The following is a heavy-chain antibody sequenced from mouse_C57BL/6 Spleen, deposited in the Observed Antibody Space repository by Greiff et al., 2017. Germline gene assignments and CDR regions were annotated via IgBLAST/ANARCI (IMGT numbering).Heavy chain of an antibody. J-gene: IGHJ3*01. D-gene: IGHD4-1*01. CDR2: IDPSDSCT. CDR3: ARNWAHAWFAY. V-gene: IGHV1-50*01. Sequence: QVQLQQPGAELVKPGASVKLSCKASGYTFTSYWMQWVKQRPGQGLEWIGEIDPSDSCTNYNQKFKGKATLTVDTSSRTAYMQLSSLTSEDSAVYYCARNWAHAWFAYWGQGTLVTVSA. CDR1: GYTFTSYW.